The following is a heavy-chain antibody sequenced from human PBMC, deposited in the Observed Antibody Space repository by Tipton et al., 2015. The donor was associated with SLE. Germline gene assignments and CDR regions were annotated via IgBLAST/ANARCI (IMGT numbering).Heavy chain of an antibody. CDR3: ARGGQSHYYYYYMDV. CDR1: GGSFSGYY. Sequence: TLSLTCAVYGGSFSGYYCSWIRQPPGKGLEWIGEINHSGSTNYNPSLKSRVTISVDTSKNQFSLKLSSVTAADTAVYYCARGGQSHYYYYYMDVWGKGTTVTVSS. D-gene: IGHD6-19*01. V-gene: IGHV4-34*01. J-gene: IGHJ6*03. CDR2: INHSGST.